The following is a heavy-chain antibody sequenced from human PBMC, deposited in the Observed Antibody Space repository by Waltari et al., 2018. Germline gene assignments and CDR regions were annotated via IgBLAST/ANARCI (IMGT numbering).Heavy chain of an antibody. CDR2: IYHSGTT. CDR3: ARHRNYYSSGSYYRTHFDY. J-gene: IGHJ4*02. Sequence: QVQLQESGPGLVKPSETLSLTCAVSGYSITPGYYWGWLRQPPGQGLEWIGSIYHSGTTYYNPSLKSRVTISADTSENQFSLKLSSVTAADTAFYYCARHRNYYSSGSYYRTHFDYWGQGTLVTVSS. V-gene: IGHV4-38-2*01. D-gene: IGHD3-10*01. CDR1: GYSITPGYY.